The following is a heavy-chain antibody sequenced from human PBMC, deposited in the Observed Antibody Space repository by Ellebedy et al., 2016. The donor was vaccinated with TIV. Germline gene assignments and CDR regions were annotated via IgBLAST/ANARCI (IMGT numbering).Heavy chain of an antibody. CDR3: AREPYYDSSGYFDY. V-gene: IGHV1-69*13. CDR1: GGTFSSYA. J-gene: IGHJ4*02. D-gene: IGHD3-22*01. Sequence: AASVKVSCKASGGTFSSYAISWVRQAPGQGLEWMGGIIPIFGTANYAQKFQGRVTITADESTSTAYMELSSLRSEDTAVYYCAREPYYDSSGYFDYWGQGTLVTVSS. CDR2: IIPIFGTA.